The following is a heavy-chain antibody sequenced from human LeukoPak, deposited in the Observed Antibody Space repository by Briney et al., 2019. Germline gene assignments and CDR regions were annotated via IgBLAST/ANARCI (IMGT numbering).Heavy chain of an antibody. J-gene: IGHJ6*03. CDR2: ISAYNGNT. Sequence: ASVKVSCKASGYTFTSYGISWVRQAPGQGLEWMGWISAYNGNTNYAQKLQGRVTMTTDTSTSTAYMELRSLRSDDTAVYYCASGLLWFGELYDYYYYMDVWGKGTTVTVSS. CDR3: ASGLLWFGELYDYYYYMDV. V-gene: IGHV1-18*01. D-gene: IGHD3-10*01. CDR1: GYTFTSYG.